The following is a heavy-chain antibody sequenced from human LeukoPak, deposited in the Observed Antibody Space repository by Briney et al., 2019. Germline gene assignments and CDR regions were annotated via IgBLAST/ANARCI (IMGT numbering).Heavy chain of an antibody. J-gene: IGHJ4*02. CDR3: ATTFPGIAVAGTGY. Sequence: GGSLRLSCAASGFTFSSYWMGWVRQAPGKGLEWVANIKQDGSEKYYVDSVKGRFTISRDNAKNSLYLQMNSLRAEDTAVYYCATTFPGIAVAGTGYWGQGTLVTVSS. D-gene: IGHD6-19*01. V-gene: IGHV3-7*01. CDR2: IKQDGSEK. CDR1: GFTFSSYW.